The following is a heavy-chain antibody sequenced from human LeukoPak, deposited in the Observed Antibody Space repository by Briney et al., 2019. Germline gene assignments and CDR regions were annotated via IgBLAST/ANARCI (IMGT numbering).Heavy chain of an antibody. V-gene: IGHV3-23*01. CDR1: GFTFSSYA. D-gene: IGHD4-11*01. CDR3: AKNRGNYYYFDY. J-gene: IGHJ4*02. Sequence: GGSLTLSCAASGFTFSSYAMSWVRQAPGEGLEWVSSISGSGDNTYYAAYVKDRFTISRDKSKNTLYLQMNSMGAEDTAVYYCAKNRGNYYYFDYWGQGTLVTVSS. CDR2: ISGSGDNT.